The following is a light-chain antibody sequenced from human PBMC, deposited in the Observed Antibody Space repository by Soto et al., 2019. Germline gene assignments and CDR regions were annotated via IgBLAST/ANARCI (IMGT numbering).Light chain of an antibody. CDR3: QQYVTSSPRT. CDR2: GAS. CDR1: QSVSSSY. J-gene: IGKJ1*01. Sequence: EIVLTQSPGTLSLSPGERATLSCRASQSVSSSYLAWYQQKPGQAPRLFIYGASTRATGIPDRFSGSGSGTDFTLTITRLEPEDFAVYYCQQYVTSSPRTFGQGTKVDI. V-gene: IGKV3-20*01.